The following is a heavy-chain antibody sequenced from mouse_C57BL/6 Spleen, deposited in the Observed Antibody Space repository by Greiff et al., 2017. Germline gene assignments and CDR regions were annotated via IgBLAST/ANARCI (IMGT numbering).Heavy chain of an antibody. Sequence: SGAELVKPGASVKMSCKASGYTFTTYPIEWMKQNHGKSLEWIGNFHPYNDDTKYNEKFKGKATLTVEKSSSTVYLELSRLTSDDSAVYYCARRGYYYGSTYWYFDVWGTGTTVTVSS. CDR3: ARRGYYYGSTYWYFDV. CDR2: FHPYNDDT. D-gene: IGHD1-1*01. CDR1: GYTFTTYP. J-gene: IGHJ1*03. V-gene: IGHV1-47*01.